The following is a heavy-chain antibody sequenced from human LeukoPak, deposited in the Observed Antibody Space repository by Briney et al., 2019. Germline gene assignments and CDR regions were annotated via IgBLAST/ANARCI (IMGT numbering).Heavy chain of an antibody. V-gene: IGHV4-59*01. CDR3: ARVFPAAGAFDI. CDR2: IYYSGST. Sequence: SETLSLTCTVSGGSISSYYWSWIRQPPGKGLEWIGYIYYSGSTNYNPSLKSRVTISVDTSKNQFSLKLSSVTAADTAVYYCARVFPAAGAFDIWGQGTMVTVSS. J-gene: IGHJ3*02. CDR1: GGSISSYY. D-gene: IGHD6-13*01.